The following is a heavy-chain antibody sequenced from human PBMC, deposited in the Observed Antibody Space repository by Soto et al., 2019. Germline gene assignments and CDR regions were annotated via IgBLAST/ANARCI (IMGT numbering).Heavy chain of an antibody. V-gene: IGHV1-69*12. CDR1: GGTFSTYT. CDR2: IIPIFGTP. Sequence: QVQLVQSGAEVKKPGSSVKVSCKASGGTFSTYTITWVRQAPGQGLEWMGGIIPIFGTPNYAQKFQGRVTITADASTRTAYMELSSLRSDDTAVYFCALSGGGGWFDPWGQGTLVTGSS. J-gene: IGHJ5*02. D-gene: IGHD3-16*01. CDR3: ALSGGGGWFDP.